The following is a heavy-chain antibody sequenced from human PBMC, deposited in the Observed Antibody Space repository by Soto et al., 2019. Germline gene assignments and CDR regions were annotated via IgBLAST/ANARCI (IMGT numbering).Heavy chain of an antibody. J-gene: IGHJ6*03. CDR3: ARDRSSCSGGSCYYYYYYYMDV. D-gene: IGHD2-15*01. Sequence: QVQLVQSGAEVKKPGSSVKVSCKASGGTFSSYTISWVRQAPGQGLEWMGRIIPILGIANYAQKFQGRVTITADKSTSTAYMELSSLRSEDTAVYYCARDRSSCSGGSCYYYYYYYMDVWGKGTTVNVSS. CDR2: IIPILGIA. CDR1: GGTFSSYT. V-gene: IGHV1-69*08.